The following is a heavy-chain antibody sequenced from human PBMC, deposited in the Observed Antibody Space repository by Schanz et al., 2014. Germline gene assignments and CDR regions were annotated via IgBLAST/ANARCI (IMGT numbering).Heavy chain of an antibody. CDR3: ARPALWFGDNCFDP. D-gene: IGHD3-10*01. Sequence: QVQVVESGVGVVQPGRSLRLSCAASGFMFSSYGMHWVRQAPGKGLEWVGVISYDGSKKSYADSVKGRFTISRDNAKNTLYLQMNSLRAEDTAVYYCARPALWFGDNCFDPWGQGTLVTVSS. V-gene: IGHV3-33*08. J-gene: IGHJ5*02. CDR2: ISYDGSKK. CDR1: GFMFSSYG.